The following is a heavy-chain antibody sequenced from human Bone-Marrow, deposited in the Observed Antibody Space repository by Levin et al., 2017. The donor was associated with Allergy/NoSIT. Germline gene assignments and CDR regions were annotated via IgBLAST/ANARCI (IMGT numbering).Heavy chain of an antibody. Sequence: GGSLRLSCAASGFTFSDYYMSWIRQAPGKGLEWVSYISSSGSTIYYADSVKGRFTISRDNAKNSLYLQMNSLRAEDTAVYYCARDRTGTTFWGSASTWGRYYYYGMDVWGQGTTVTVSS. D-gene: IGHD1-7*01. CDR2: ISSSGSTI. CDR1: GFTFSDYY. V-gene: IGHV3-11*01. CDR3: ARDRTGTTFWGSASTWGRYYYYGMDV. J-gene: IGHJ6*02.